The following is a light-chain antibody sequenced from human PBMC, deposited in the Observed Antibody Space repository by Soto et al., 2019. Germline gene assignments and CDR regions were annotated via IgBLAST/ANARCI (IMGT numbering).Light chain of an antibody. Sequence: EIEMTQSPATLSVSPVERATLSCRASQSVSSNLAWYQQKPGQAPRLLIYGASTRATGIPARFSGSGSGTEFTLTISSLQSEDFAVYYCQQYNNCPFTFGGGTKVEIK. CDR2: GAS. V-gene: IGKV3-15*01. J-gene: IGKJ4*01. CDR1: QSVSSN. CDR3: QQYNNCPFT.